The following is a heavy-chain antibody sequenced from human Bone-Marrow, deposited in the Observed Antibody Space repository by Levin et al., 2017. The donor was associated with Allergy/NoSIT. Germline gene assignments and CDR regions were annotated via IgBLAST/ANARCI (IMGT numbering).Heavy chain of an antibody. CDR3: ARVAAQQWLVRDLDY. J-gene: IGHJ4*02. D-gene: IGHD6-19*01. CDR1: GYTFTAYY. Sequence: PGGSLRLSCKASGYTFTAYYMHWVRQAPGQGLEWMGWFNPNSGGTHYAQKFQGRVTMTRDTSISTAYMEMSRLRSDDTAVYYCARVAAQQWLVRDLDYWGQGTLVTVSS. V-gene: IGHV1-2*02. CDR2: FNPNSGGT.